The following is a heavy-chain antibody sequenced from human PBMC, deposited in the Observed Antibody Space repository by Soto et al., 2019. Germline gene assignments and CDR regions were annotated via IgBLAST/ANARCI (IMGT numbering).Heavy chain of an antibody. CDR2: ISYDGSNK. V-gene: IGHV3-30*18. CDR3: AKETYSGPLDY. J-gene: IGHJ4*02. D-gene: IGHD2-15*01. Sequence: QVQLVESGGGAVQPGRSLRLSCAASGFTFSRSGVHWVCQAPARGLGRVAVISYDGSNKYYAEAVKGRFTISRDNSKNTLYLQMNSLRAEDTAVYYCAKETYSGPLDYWGQGTLVTVSS. CDR1: GFTFSRSG.